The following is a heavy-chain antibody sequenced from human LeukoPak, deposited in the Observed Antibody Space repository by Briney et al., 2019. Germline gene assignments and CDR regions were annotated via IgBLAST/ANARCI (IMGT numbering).Heavy chain of an antibody. CDR3: AKEGARYYYGSGRFFQH. V-gene: IGHV3-30*18. J-gene: IGHJ1*01. D-gene: IGHD3-10*01. CDR2: ISYDGSNK. CDR1: GFTFNSYG. Sequence: GGSLRLSCAASGFTFNSYGMHWVRQAPGKGLEWVAVISYDGSNKYYADSVKGRFTISRDNSKNTLYLQMNSLGAEDTAVYYCAKEGARYYYGSGRFFQHWGQGTLVTVSS.